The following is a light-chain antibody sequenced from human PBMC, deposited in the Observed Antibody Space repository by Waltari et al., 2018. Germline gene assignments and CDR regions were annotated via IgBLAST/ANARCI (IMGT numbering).Light chain of an antibody. CDR3: QHYLRLPVT. V-gene: IGKV3-20*01. CDR2: GAS. J-gene: IGKJ1*01. Sequence: EIVLTQTPGTLALSLGERANVSCRTSQSVSRALAWYQQKPCQAPRLLIYGASTRATGIPDRFSGSGSGTDFSLTISRLEPDDFAVYYCQHYLRLPVTFGQGTTVEI. CDR1: QSVSRA.